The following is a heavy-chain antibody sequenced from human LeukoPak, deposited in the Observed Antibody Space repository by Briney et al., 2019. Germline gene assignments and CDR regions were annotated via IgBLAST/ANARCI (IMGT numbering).Heavy chain of an antibody. CDR3: ARLLYDRSGYYYFDY. V-gene: IGHV4-39*01. CDR2: IYYSGSI. D-gene: IGHD3-22*01. Sequence: SETLSLTCTVSRGSITSTSHYWGWIRQPPGTGLEWIGSIYYSGSIYYNPSLKSRVTLSVDTSKGQFSLKLSSVTAADTAVYYCARLLYDRSGYYYFDYWGQGTLVTVSS. J-gene: IGHJ4*02. CDR1: RGSITSTSHY.